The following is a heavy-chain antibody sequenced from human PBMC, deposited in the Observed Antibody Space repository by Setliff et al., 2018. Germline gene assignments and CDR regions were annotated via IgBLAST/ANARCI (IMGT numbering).Heavy chain of an antibody. V-gene: IGHV3-48*03. Sequence: GSLRLSCAASGFIFSSYEMNWVRQAPGKGLEWVAYIANRGNTVYYADSVKGRFTVSRDNANSSLYLQMNSLRAEDTAIYYCAKCSSWHSHYPHFNYWGQGTLVTVSS. J-gene: IGHJ4*02. D-gene: IGHD4-4*01. CDR2: IANRGNTV. CDR1: GFIFSSYE. CDR3: AKCSSWHSHYPHFNY.